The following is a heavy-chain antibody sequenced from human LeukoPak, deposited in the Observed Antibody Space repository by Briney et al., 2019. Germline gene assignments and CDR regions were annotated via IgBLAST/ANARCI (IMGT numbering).Heavy chain of an antibody. D-gene: IGHD2-21*02. V-gene: IGHV3-23*01. CDR1: GFTFSSYA. Sequence: GESLRLSCAASGFTFSSYAMSWVRQAPGKGLEWVSGVTASGDTTYYADSVKGRFTISRDNSKNTLFLQMNSLRAEDTAVYYCARAYCGGDCYNDYWGQGTLVTVSS. CDR2: VTASGDTT. J-gene: IGHJ4*02. CDR3: ARAYCGGDCYNDY.